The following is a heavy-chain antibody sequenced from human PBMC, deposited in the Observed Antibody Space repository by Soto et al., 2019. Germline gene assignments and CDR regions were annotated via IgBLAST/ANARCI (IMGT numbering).Heavy chain of an antibody. V-gene: IGHV1-46*01. Sequence: QVQLVQSGAEVKKPGASVKVSCKASGYTFTSYYMHWVRQAPGQGLEWMGIINPSGGSTSYAQKCQGRVTMTRDTSTSTVYMELSSLRSEDTAVYYCARVWYSSSWYRGYYYGMDVWGQGTTVTVSS. CDR3: ARVWYSSSWYRGYYYGMDV. D-gene: IGHD6-13*01. CDR1: GYTFTSYY. CDR2: INPSGGST. J-gene: IGHJ6*02.